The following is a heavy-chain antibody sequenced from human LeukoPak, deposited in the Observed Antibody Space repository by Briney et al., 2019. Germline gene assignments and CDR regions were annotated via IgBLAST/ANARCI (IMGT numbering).Heavy chain of an antibody. V-gene: IGHV3-74*01. Sequence: SGGSLRLSCEASGFTFSSTWMHWVRQAPGKGPMWVSRIHSDGTTTIYADSVKGRFTISRDNGKNTLYLQMNGLRAEDTAVYYCARDSWIQLWLFDYWGQGTLVTVSS. J-gene: IGHJ4*02. CDR3: ARDSWIQLWLFDY. D-gene: IGHD5-18*01. CDR2: IHSDGTTT. CDR1: GFTFSSTW.